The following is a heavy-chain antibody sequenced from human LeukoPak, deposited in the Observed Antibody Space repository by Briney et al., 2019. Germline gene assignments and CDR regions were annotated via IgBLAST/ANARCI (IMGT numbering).Heavy chain of an antibody. CDR1: GFTFSSYE. CDR3: ARARLWFGELLGWFDY. V-gene: IGHV3-48*03. D-gene: IGHD3-10*01. CDR2: ISSSGSTI. Sequence: GGSLRLSCAASGFTFSSYEMNWVRQAPGKGLEWVSYISSSGSTIYYADSVKGRFTISRDNAKNSLYLQMNSLRAEDTAVYYCARARLWFGELLGWFDYWGQGTLVTVSS. J-gene: IGHJ4*02.